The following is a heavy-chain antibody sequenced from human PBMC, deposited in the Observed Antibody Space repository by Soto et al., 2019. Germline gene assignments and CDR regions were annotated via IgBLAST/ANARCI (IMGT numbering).Heavy chain of an antibody. D-gene: IGHD6-19*01. CDR3: AREAVAGSSYPNWFDP. CDR1: GYTFTIYA. J-gene: IGHJ5*02. Sequence: GASVKVSCKASGYTFTIYAIHWVRQAPGQGLEWMGWINAGNGNTKYSQKFQGRVTITRDTSASTAYMELSSLRSEDTAVYYCAREAVAGSSYPNWFDPWGQGTLVTVSS. CDR2: INAGNGNT. V-gene: IGHV1-3*01.